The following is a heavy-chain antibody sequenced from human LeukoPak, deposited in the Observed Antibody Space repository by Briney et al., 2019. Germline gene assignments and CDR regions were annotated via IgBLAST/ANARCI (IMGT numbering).Heavy chain of an antibody. CDR1: GGSISSHY. Sequence: SETLSLTCTVSGGSISSHYWSWIRQPPGKGLEWIGYIYYSGSTNYNPSLKSRVTISVDTSKNQFSLKLSSVTAADTAVYYCARDGSGYDYWGQGTLVTVSS. J-gene: IGHJ4*02. CDR3: ARDGSGYDY. CDR2: IYYSGST. D-gene: IGHD3-22*01. V-gene: IGHV4-59*11.